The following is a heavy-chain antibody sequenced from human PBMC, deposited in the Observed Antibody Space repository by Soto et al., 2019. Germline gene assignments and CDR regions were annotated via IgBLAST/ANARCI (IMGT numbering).Heavy chain of an antibody. CDR3: ARGVGIAAAGTFDY. CDR1: GFTFSSYS. V-gene: IGHV3-21*01. D-gene: IGHD6-13*01. J-gene: IGHJ4*02. CDR2: ISSSSSYI. Sequence: EVQLVESGGGLVKPGGSLRLSCAASGFTFSSYSMNWVRQAPGKGLEWVSSISSSSSYIYYADSVKGRFTISRDNAKNSLYLQMNSLRAEDTAMYYCARGVGIAAAGTFDYWGQGTLVTVSS.